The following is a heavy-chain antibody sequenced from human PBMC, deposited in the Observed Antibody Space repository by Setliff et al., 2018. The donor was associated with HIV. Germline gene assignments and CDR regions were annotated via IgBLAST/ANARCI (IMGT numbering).Heavy chain of an antibody. CDR3: ATKVYCTNGVCLDAFDI. CDR2: IIPNSGGT. CDR1: GYKFTDYY. V-gene: IGHV1-2*06. Sequence: ASVKVSCKASGYKFTDYYIHWVRQAPGQGLQWMGRIIPNSGGTNYAQKFQGRVTMTRDTSISTAYMELSRLRADDTAVYYCATKVYCTNGVCLDAFDIWGQGTMVTVSS. D-gene: IGHD2-8*01. J-gene: IGHJ3*02.